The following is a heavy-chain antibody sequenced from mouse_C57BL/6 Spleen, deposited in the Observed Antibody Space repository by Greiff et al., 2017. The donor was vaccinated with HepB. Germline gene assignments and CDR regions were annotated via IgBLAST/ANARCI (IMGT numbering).Heavy chain of an antibody. J-gene: IGHJ1*03. CDR2: FHPYNDDT. V-gene: IGHV1-47*01. CDR3: ARGGSSGYFDV. Sequence: QVQLQQSGAELVKPGASVKMSCNASGYTFTTYPIEWMNQNHGKSLEWIGNFHPYNDDTKYNETFKDKATLTVEKSSSTVYLELSRLTSDDSAVYYCARGGSSGYFDVWGTGTTVTVSS. D-gene: IGHD1-1*01. CDR1: GYTFTTYP.